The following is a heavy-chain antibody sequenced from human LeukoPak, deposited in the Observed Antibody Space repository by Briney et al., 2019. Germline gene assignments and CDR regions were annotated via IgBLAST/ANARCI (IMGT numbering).Heavy chain of an antibody. CDR2: IKSKTDGGTT. Sequence: PGGYLRLSCAASGFTFSNAWMSWVRQAPGKGLEWVGRIKSKTDGGTTDYAAPVKGRFTISRDDSKNTLYLQMNSLKTEDTAVYYCTTDVGATYFDYWGRGTLVTVSS. J-gene: IGHJ4*02. V-gene: IGHV3-15*01. CDR3: TTDVGATYFDY. CDR1: GFTFSNAW. D-gene: IGHD1-26*01.